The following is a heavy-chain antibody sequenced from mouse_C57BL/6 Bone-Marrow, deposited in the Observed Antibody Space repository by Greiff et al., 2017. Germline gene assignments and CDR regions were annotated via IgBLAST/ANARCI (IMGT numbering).Heavy chain of an antibody. CDR1: GYAFSSSW. V-gene: IGHV1-82*01. J-gene: IGHJ2*01. CDR2: IHPNSGST. CDR3: ARWGYGPFDY. D-gene: IGHD2-10*02. Sequence: VQLQQSGPELVKPGASVKISCKASGYAFSSSWMNWVKQRPGKGLEWIGMIHPNSGSTNYNEKFKSKATLTVYKSSSTAYMQLSSLTSEDSAVYYCARWGYGPFDYWGQGTTLTVSS.